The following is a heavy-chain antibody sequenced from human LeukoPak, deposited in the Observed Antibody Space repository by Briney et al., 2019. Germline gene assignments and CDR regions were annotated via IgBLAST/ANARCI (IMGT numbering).Heavy chain of an antibody. CDR3: AREYRSAWTSFDY. V-gene: IGHV3-30*04. CDR1: GSTFSTYT. Sequence: GGSLRLSCAASGSTFSTYTMNWVRQAPGKGLEWVSFISSDGRNKYYADSVKGRFTISRDNSESTLFLHMNSLRAEDTAVYYCAREYRSAWTSFDYWGQGTLVTVSS. D-gene: IGHD6-19*01. CDR2: ISSDGRNK. J-gene: IGHJ4*02.